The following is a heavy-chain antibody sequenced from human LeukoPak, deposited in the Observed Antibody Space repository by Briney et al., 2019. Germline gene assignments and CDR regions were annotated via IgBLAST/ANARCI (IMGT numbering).Heavy chain of an antibody. CDR2: IRSKAYGGTT. D-gene: IGHD4-17*01. J-gene: IGHJ4*02. CDR1: GFTFGDYA. CDR3: TRVSVTSVFDY. V-gene: IGHV3-49*04. Sequence: GGSLRLSCTASGFTFGDYAMSWDRQAPGKGLGWVGFIRSKAYGGTTEYAASVKGRFTISRDDSKSIAYLQMNSLKTEDTAVYYCTRVSVTSVFDYWGQGTLVTVSS.